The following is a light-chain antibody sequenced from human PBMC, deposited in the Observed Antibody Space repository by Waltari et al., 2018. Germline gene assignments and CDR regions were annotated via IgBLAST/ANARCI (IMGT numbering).Light chain of an antibody. V-gene: IGLV2-8*01. CDR3: SAFAGSNNFGV. J-gene: IGLJ3*02. CDR2: DDN. Sequence: QSALTQPPSASGSPGQSVTISCTGTSRDIGGSNFVSWYQPRPGKDPSFLLYDDNKRPSGVSDRFSGSKSGNTASLAVSGLQPDDEATYYCSAFAGSNNFGVFGGGTKLTVL. CDR1: SRDIGGSNF.